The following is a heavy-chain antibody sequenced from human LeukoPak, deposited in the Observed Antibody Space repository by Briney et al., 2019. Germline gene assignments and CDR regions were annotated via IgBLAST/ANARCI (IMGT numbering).Heavy chain of an antibody. V-gene: IGHV3-21*01. CDR3: ARLYDILTGAFDY. CDR1: GFSVSINY. CDR2: ISSSSSYI. D-gene: IGHD3-9*01. Sequence: PGGSLRLSCAASGFSVSINYMSWVRQAPGKGLEWVSSISSSSSYIYYADSVKGRFTISRDNAKNSLYLQMSSLRAEDTAIYYCARLYDILTGAFDYWGQGTLVTVSS. J-gene: IGHJ4*02.